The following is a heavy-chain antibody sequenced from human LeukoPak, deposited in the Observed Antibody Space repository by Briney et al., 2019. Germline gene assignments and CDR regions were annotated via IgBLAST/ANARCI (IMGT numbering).Heavy chain of an antibody. CDR1: AFTFSSHP. V-gene: IGHV3-23*01. CDR2: ICSRIGCA. CDR3: ARISLAPSDNFDS. J-gene: IGHJ4*02. D-gene: IGHD1-1*01. Sequence: GGSLRLSCAASAFTFSSHPMGWVRRAPGKGLEWVSSICSRIGCAYYADSVRGRFAISRDDSKNTLYLQMNSLRAEDTAVYYCARISLAPSDNFDSWGQGTLVTVSS.